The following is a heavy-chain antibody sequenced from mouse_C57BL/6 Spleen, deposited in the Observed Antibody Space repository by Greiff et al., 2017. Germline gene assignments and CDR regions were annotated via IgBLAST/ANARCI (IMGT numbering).Heavy chain of an antibody. CDR1: GFTFSSYA. J-gene: IGHJ4*01. D-gene: IGHD2-1*01. Sequence: EVHLVESGEGLVKPGGSLKLSCAASGFTFSSYAMSWVRQTPEKRLEWVAYISSGGDYIYYADTVKGRFTISRDNARNTLYLQMSSLKSEDTAMYYCTRDYGNYYAMDYWGQGTSVTVSS. V-gene: IGHV5-9-1*02. CDR2: ISSGGDYI. CDR3: TRDYGNYYAMDY.